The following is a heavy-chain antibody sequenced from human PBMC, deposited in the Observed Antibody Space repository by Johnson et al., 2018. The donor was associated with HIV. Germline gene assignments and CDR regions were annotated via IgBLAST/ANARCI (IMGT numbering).Heavy chain of an antibody. D-gene: IGHD3-16*02. CDR1: GFTFSSYG. CDR2: ISYDGRSK. V-gene: IGHV3-30*19. J-gene: IGHJ3*02. Sequence: QVQLVESGGGVVQPGRSLRLSCAASGFTFSSYGMHWVRQAPGKGLEWVAVISYDGRSKFYADSAKGRFTISRDNSKNTLYLQMNSLRAEDTAVYYCATISVIPSRVNDAFDIWGQGTMVTVSS. CDR3: ATISVIPSRVNDAFDI.